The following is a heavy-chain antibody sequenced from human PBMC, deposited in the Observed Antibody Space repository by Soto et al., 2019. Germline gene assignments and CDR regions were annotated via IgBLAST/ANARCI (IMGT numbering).Heavy chain of an antibody. CDR1: GFTFSSYA. V-gene: IGHV3-23*01. J-gene: IGHJ4*02. CDR3: AKDYRSGSYYFDY. D-gene: IGHD6-19*01. Sequence: GGSLRLSSTASGFTFSSYAMSWVRQGPGKGLEWVSGISGSGESTYYADSVKGRFTISRDNSKNTLYLQMNSLRAEDTAVYYCAKDYRSGSYYFDYWGQGTLVTVSS. CDR2: ISGSGEST.